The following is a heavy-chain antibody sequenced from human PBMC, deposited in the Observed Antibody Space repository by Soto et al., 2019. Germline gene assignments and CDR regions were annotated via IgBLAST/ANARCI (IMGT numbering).Heavy chain of an antibody. Sequence: DVQVVESGGSLVQPGGSLRLSCTGSVFNFSDHYIDWARQAPGKGMEWIGRARDKTNGYSTAYGASVKGRFFVSRDDLKNSVYLHMNSLSSEDTAVYYCGLARSSRTGTYMDVWGRGTTVLVSS. J-gene: IGHJ6*03. CDR1: VFNFSDHY. CDR3: GLARSSRTGTYMDV. V-gene: IGHV3-72*01. CDR2: ARDKTNGYST. D-gene: IGHD3-10*01.